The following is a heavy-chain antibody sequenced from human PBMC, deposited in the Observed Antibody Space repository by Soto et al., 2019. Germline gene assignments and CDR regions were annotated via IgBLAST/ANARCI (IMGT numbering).Heavy chain of an antibody. CDR1: GFTFSDYY. J-gene: IGHJ4*02. CDR2: ISSSSSYT. D-gene: IGHD5-12*01. V-gene: IGHV3-11*05. Sequence: QVQLVESGGGLVKPGGSLRLSCAASGFTFSDYYMSWIRQAPGKGLEWVSYISSSSSYTNYADSVKGRFTISRDKAKNSXYLXXXXXXAEXTXVXYXARDHHRYSGYDYVDYWGQGTLVTVSS. CDR3: ARDHHRYSGYDYVDY.